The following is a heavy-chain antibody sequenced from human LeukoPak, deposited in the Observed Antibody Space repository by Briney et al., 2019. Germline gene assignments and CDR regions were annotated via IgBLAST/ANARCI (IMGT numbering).Heavy chain of an antibody. J-gene: IGHJ4*02. CDR2: INHSGST. V-gene: IGHV4-34*01. D-gene: IGHD3-10*01. CDR1: GGSFSGYY. CDR3: ARGLGSGRDY. Sequence: SETLSLTCAVYGGSFSGYYWSWIRQPPGKGLEWIGEINHSGSTNYNPSLKSRVTISADTSKNQFSLKLSSVTAADTAVYYCARGLGSGRDYWGQGTLVTVSS.